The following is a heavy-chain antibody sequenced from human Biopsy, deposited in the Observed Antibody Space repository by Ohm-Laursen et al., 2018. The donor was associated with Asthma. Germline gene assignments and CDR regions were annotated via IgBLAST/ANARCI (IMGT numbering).Heavy chain of an antibody. CDR2: IYYSGST. CDR1: GGSISSGSYY. V-gene: IGHV4-39*01. CDR3: VSPTGY. Sequence: SETLSLTCTVSGGSISSGSYYWGWIRRPPGKGLEFIGTIYYSGSTYYNPSLKSRVTLSVDASKNQFSLKLTSVTAADTAVYYCVSPTGYWGQGTRVTVSS. D-gene: IGHD1-14*01. J-gene: IGHJ4*02.